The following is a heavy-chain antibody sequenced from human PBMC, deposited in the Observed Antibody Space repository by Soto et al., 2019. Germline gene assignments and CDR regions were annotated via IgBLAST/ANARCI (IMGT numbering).Heavy chain of an antibody. CDR3: ASYDSSPPHAFDI. Sequence: GASVKVSCKASGYTFTSYGVSWVRQAPGQGLEWMGWISAYNGNTNYAQKLQGRVTMTTDTSTSTAYMELRSLRSDDTAVYYCASYDSSPPHAFDIWGQGTMVTVSS. D-gene: IGHD3-22*01. V-gene: IGHV1-18*01. CDR2: ISAYNGNT. CDR1: GYTFTSYG. J-gene: IGHJ3*02.